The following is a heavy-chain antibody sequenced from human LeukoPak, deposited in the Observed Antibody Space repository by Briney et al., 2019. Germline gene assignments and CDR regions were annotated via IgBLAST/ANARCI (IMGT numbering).Heavy chain of an antibody. CDR2: IYYGGST. CDR3: ARVYYYDSSGYRSPLYYYYMDV. D-gene: IGHD3-22*01. CDR1: GGSISSYY. J-gene: IGHJ6*03. Sequence: SETLSLTCTGSGGSISSYYWSWIRQPPGKGLEWIGYIYYGGSTNYNPSLKSRVTISVDTSKSQLSLKLSSVTAADTAVYYCARVYYYDSSGYRSPLYYYYMDVWGKGTTVTVSS. V-gene: IGHV4-59*01.